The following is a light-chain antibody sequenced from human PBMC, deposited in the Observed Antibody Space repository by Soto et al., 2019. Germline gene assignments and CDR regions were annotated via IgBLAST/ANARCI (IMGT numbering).Light chain of an antibody. CDR1: NSNIGSNT. V-gene: IGLV1-44*01. J-gene: IGLJ3*02. CDR2: SDN. Sequence: QSVLTQPPSASGTPGQRVTISCSGSNSNIGSNTVNWYQQLPGTAPKLLIYSDNQRPSGVPDRFSGSKSGTSASLAISGLQSEDEADYYCTSYAGSNDLGVFGGGTKLTVL. CDR3: TSYAGSNDLGV.